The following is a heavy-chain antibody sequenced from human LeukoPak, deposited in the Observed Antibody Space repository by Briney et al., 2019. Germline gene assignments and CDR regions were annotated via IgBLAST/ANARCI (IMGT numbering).Heavy chain of an antibody. V-gene: IGHV3-23*01. CDR3: VRGGASRPDF. J-gene: IGHJ4*02. CDR1: GFTFINYA. CDR2: ISGSGGST. D-gene: IGHD6-6*01. Sequence: GGSLRLSCAASGFTFINYAMSWVRQAPGRGLEWVSAISGSGGSTYYADSVKGRFTISRDNAMDSLYLQLNSLRPEDTAIYYCVRGGASRPDFWGQGTLVTVSS.